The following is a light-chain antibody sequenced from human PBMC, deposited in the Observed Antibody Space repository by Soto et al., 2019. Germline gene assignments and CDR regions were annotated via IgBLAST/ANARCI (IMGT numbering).Light chain of an antibody. Sequence: QSVLTQPPSASVTPGQRVTISCSGSSSNIGSNYVYWYQQLPGTVPQLLIYRNSERPSGVPDLFSGSKSGTSASLAISGLRSEDEADYYCAAWDDSLSGVVFGGGTKLTVL. CDR2: RNS. V-gene: IGLV1-47*01. J-gene: IGLJ2*01. CDR1: SSNIGSNY. CDR3: AAWDDSLSGVV.